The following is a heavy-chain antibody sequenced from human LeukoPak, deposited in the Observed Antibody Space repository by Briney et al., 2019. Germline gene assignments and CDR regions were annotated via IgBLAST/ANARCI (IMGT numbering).Heavy chain of an antibody. V-gene: IGHV3-23*01. J-gene: IGHJ3*02. CDR1: RFTFSNYA. CDR2: ISGSGAST. Sequence: GGPLRLSCAASRFTFSNYAMSWVRQAPGKGLEWVSAISGSGASTYYADSVKGRFTISRDNSKNTLYLQMNSLRADDTAVYYCAKDLISSWYGAGHDSFDIWGQGTMVTVSS. D-gene: IGHD6-13*01. CDR3: AKDLISSWYGAGHDSFDI.